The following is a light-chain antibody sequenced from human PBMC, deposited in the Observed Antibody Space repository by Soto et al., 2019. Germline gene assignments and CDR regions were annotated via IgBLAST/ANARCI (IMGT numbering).Light chain of an antibody. CDR2: EVN. J-gene: IGLJ3*02. V-gene: IGLV2-14*01. CDR3: SSFTSISTQV. CDR1: SSDVGGYNY. Sequence: QSALTQPASVSGSLGQSITISCTGTSSDVGGYNYVSWYQQHPGKVPKLMIYEVNNRPSGVSNRFSGSKSANTASLTISGLQADDEADYYCSSFTSISTQVFGGGTQLTVL.